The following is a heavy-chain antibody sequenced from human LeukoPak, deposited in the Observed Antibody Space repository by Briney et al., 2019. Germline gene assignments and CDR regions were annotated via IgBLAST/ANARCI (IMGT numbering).Heavy chain of an antibody. Sequence: SETLSLTCTVSGGSISSGGYYWSWIRQHPGKGLEWIGYIYYSGSTYYNPSLKSRVTISVDTSKNQFSLKLSSVTAADTAVYYCARDTGYSSGWDQPAYGMDVWGQGTTVTVSS. J-gene: IGHJ6*02. D-gene: IGHD6-19*01. V-gene: IGHV4-31*03. CDR2: IYYSGST. CDR3: ARDTGYSSGWDQPAYGMDV. CDR1: GGSISSGGYY.